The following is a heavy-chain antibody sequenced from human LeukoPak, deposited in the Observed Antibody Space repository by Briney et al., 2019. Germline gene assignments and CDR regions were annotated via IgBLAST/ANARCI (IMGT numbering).Heavy chain of an antibody. CDR3: AKDGISYSRSSEREFDY. V-gene: IGHV3-30*18. CDR2: ISYDGSNK. D-gene: IGHD6-6*01. J-gene: IGHJ4*02. Sequence: PGGSLRLSCAASGFILSDYNMHWVRQAPGKGLEWVAVISYDGSNKYFADSVKGRFTISRDNSKNTLYLQMNSLRAEDTAVYYCAKDGISYSRSSEREFDYWGQGTLVTVSS. CDR1: GFILSDYN.